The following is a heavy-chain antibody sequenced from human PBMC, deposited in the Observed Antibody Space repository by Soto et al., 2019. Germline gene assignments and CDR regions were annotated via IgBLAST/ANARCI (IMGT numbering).Heavy chain of an antibody. CDR1: GFTFSNYW. CDR3: TRGIRGSSGWSYYYGMDV. Sequence: EVQLVESGGGLVQPGGSLRLSCAASGFTFSNYWMSWVRQAPGKGLEWVANIKQDGSEEYYGDSVKGRFTISRDNAKNSLYLQMSSQRADDTAVYYCTRGIRGSSGWSYYYGMDVWGQGTTVTVSS. V-gene: IGHV3-7*03. CDR2: IKQDGSEE. J-gene: IGHJ6*02. D-gene: IGHD6-19*01.